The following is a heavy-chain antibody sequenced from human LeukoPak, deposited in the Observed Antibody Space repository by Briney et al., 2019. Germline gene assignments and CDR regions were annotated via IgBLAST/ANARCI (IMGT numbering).Heavy chain of an antibody. Sequence: PSETLSLTCTVSGGSISSYYWSWIWQPAGKGLEWIGRIYTSGSTNYNPSLKSRVTMSVDTSKNQFSLKLSSVTAADTAVYYCARGGYYDFWSGLDAFDIWGQGTMVTVSS. V-gene: IGHV4-4*07. CDR3: ARGGYYDFWSGLDAFDI. D-gene: IGHD3-3*01. CDR2: IYTSGST. CDR1: GGSISSYY. J-gene: IGHJ3*02.